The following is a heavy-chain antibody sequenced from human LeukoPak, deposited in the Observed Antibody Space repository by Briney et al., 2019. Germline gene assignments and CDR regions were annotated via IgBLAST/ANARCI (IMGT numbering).Heavy chain of an antibody. CDR1: GFTFSSYS. D-gene: IGHD1-26*01. V-gene: IGHV3-48*01. Sequence: PGGSLRLSCAASGFTFSSYSMNWVRQAPGKGLEWVSYISSSSSTIYYADSVKGRFTISRDNAKNSLYLQMNSLRAVDTAVYYCARADIVGATPFDYWGQGTLVTVSS. CDR3: ARADIVGATPFDY. CDR2: ISSSSSTI. J-gene: IGHJ4*02.